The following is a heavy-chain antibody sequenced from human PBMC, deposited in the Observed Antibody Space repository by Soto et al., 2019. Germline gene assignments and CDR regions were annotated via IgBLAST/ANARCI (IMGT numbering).Heavy chain of an antibody. CDR1: GFTFSSYS. V-gene: IGHV3-21*01. D-gene: IGHD4-4*01. CDR3: ARALHYYFDY. Sequence: EVQLVESGGGLVKPGGSLRLSCAASGFTFSSYSMNWVRQAPGKGLEWVSSISSSSSYIYYADSVKGRFTISRDNAKNSLYLQMNSLRAEDTAVYDCARALHYYFDYWGQGTLVTVSS. J-gene: IGHJ4*02. CDR2: ISSSSSYI.